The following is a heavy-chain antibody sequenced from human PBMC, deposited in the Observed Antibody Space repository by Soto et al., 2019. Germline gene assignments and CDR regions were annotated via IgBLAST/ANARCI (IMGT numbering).Heavy chain of an antibody. J-gene: IGHJ4*02. D-gene: IGHD5-12*01. Sequence: QVQLVESGGGVVQPGKSLRLSCAASGFTFSTYDMHWVRQAPGKGLEWVAVLWSDGINNDYSDSVKGRFTISRDSSRNTMFLQMNSLRVEDTAVYFCARNKDGGHVRPLDFWGQGTLVTVSS. CDR1: GFTFSTYD. CDR2: LWSDGINN. V-gene: IGHV3-33*01. CDR3: ARNKDGGHVRPLDF.